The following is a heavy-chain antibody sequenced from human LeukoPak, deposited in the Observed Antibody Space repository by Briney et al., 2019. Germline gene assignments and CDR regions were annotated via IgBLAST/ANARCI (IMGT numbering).Heavy chain of an antibody. D-gene: IGHD2-2*01. Sequence: SPTLSLTFAISGDSVSSNSAAWNWIRQSPSRGLEWLGRTYYRSKWYNDYAVSVKSRITVNPDTSKNQFSLQLNSVTPEDTAVYYCARGAGSCSSTNCYGSFDIWGQGTMVTVSA. CDR3: ARGAGSCSSTNCYGSFDI. CDR2: TYYRSKWYN. CDR1: GDSVSSNSAA. J-gene: IGHJ3*02. V-gene: IGHV6-1*01.